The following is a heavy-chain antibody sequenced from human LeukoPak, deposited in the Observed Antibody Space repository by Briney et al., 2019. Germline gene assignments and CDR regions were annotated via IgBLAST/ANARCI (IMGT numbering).Heavy chain of an antibody. D-gene: IGHD1-7*01. CDR1: GFTFSSYA. CDR2: ISASGGST. Sequence: PGGSLRLSCAASGFTFSSYAMSWVRQAPGKGLEWVSGISASGGSTYYADSVKGRSTISRDNSKNTLYLHLNSLGAEDTAVYYCAKVAPYGNYVFDYWGQGTLVTVSS. J-gene: IGHJ4*02. CDR3: AKVAPYGNYVFDY. V-gene: IGHV3-23*01.